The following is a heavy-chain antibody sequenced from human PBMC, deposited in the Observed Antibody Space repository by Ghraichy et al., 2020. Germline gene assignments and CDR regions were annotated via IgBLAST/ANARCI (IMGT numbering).Heavy chain of an antibody. V-gene: IGHV3-7*01. CDR1: GFTFSSYW. CDR3: ARDGFSSGWPNWFDS. Sequence: GGSLRLSCAASGFTFSSYWMSWVRQAPGKGLEWVANIKQDGSEKYYVDSVKGRFTISRDNAKNTLYLQMNSLRAEDTAVYYCARDGFSSGWPNWFDSGGKGSLVAVS. D-gene: IGHD6-25*01. J-gene: IGHJ5*01. CDR2: IKQDGSEK.